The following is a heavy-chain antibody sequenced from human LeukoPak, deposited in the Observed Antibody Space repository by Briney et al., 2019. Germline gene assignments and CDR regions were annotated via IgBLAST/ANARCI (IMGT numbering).Heavy chain of an antibody. CDR2: IYYSGST. Sequence: PSETLSLTCTVSGGYINSHYWTCIRQPPGKGLEWIGYIYYSGSTNYNPSLKSRVTISSDTSKNQFSLKLSSVTAADTAVYYCARSWTGTLSTWGQGTLVTVSS. D-gene: IGHD3/OR15-3a*01. CDR1: GGYINSHY. CDR3: ARSWTGTLST. J-gene: IGHJ5*02. V-gene: IGHV4-59*08.